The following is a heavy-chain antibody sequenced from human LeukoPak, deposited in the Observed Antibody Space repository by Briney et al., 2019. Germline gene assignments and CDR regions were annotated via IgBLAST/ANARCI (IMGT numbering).Heavy chain of an antibody. CDR3: AKGSHYYDSSGYYYYYGMDV. V-gene: IGHV3-9*01. J-gene: IGHJ6*02. D-gene: IGHD3-22*01. CDR2: ISWNSGSI. CDR1: GFTFDDYA. Sequence: TGGSLRLSCAASGFTFDDYAMHWVRQAPGKGLEWVSGISWNSGSIGYADSVKGRFTISRDNAKNSLYLQMNSLRAEDTALYYCAKGSHYYDSSGYYYYYGMDVWGQGTTVTVSS.